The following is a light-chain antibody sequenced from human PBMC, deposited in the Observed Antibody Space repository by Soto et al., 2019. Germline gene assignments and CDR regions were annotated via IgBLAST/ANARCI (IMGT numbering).Light chain of an antibody. CDR3: QQYDTWPLYT. J-gene: IGKJ2*01. V-gene: IGKV3-15*01. Sequence: IVMTQSPVTLSVSPGEGAALSCRASQSVASNLAWYQQRPGQAPRLLIYAASTRVTGIPARFSGSWSGTEFTLTISGLQPEDFAIYYCQQYDTWPLYTFGQGTKLEIK. CDR1: QSVASN. CDR2: AAS.